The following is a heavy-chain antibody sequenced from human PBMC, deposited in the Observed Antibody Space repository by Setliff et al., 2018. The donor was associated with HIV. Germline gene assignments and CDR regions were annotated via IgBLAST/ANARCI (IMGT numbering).Heavy chain of an antibody. Sequence: SETLSLTCAVYGGSLSGYYWSWIRQHPGKGLEWIGYIHYTGSTYYNPSLKSRVTISVDTSKNQFSLKLSSVTAADTAVYYCAPYNTRSGYYSMGWFDPWGQGTLVTVSS. D-gene: IGHD3-3*01. J-gene: IGHJ5*02. CDR2: IHYTGST. CDR3: APYNTRSGYYSMGWFDP. CDR1: GGSLSGYY. V-gene: IGHV4-31*11.